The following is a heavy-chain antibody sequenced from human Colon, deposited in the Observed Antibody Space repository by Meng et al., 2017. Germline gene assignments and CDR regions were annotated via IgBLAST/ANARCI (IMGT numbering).Heavy chain of an antibody. V-gene: IGHV3-23*01. D-gene: IGHD2-15*01. CDR3: VKDTPGLPGDSLHYFYSDMDV. J-gene: IGHJ6*02. CDR1: GFTFDNFA. Sequence: GESLKISCSTSGFTFDNFAMSWVRQDRGKGLGWVSAISGSGISTYYADSVKGRFTISRDNSKNTLYLQMNSLRAEDTAIYYCVKDTPGLPGDSLHYFYSDMDVWGQGTTVTVSS. CDR2: ISGSGIST.